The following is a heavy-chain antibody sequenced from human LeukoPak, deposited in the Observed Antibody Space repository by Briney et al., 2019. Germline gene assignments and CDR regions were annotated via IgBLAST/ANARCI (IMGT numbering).Heavy chain of an antibody. Sequence: GRSLRLSCAASGFTFSSYSMHWIRQAPGKGLEWVAVISYDGSNKYYADSVNGRFTISRDNSKNTLYLQMNSLRGECTAVYYCARDHVGFGEFIRGGFDYWGQGTLVTVSS. CDR2: ISYDGSNK. J-gene: IGHJ4*02. D-gene: IGHD3-10*01. V-gene: IGHV3-30*04. CDR3: ARDHVGFGEFIRGGFDY. CDR1: GFTFSSYS.